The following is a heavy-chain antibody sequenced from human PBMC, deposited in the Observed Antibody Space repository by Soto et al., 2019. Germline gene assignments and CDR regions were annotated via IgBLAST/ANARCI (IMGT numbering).Heavy chain of an antibody. CDR2: VDYSGCT. D-gene: IGHD1-1*01. J-gene: IGHJ4*02. CDR3: VRVVEDATGHTDFGA. CDR1: RGSIDSSHSV. V-gene: IGHV4-39*01. Sequence: EILSLTCACSRGSIDSSHSVWGWVRQPPGRGIELLGSVDYSGCTYCNPWPKSRVTVSVDTSTNQVSLRVRSVTVAETAMYYCVRVVEDATGHTDFGAWGQGIMVTVSS.